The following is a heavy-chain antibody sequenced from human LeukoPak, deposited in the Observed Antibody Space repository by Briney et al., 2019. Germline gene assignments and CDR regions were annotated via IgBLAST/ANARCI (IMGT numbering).Heavy chain of an antibody. J-gene: IGHJ4*02. D-gene: IGHD6-13*01. CDR3: ARLSIAAAGTIDY. CDR2: IIPILGIA. Sequence: SVKVSRKASGGTFSSYAISWVRQAPGQGLEWMGRIIPILGIANYAQKFQGRVTITADKSTSTAYMELSSLRSEDTAVYYCARLSIAAAGTIDYWGQGTLVTVSS. CDR1: GGTFSSYA. V-gene: IGHV1-69*04.